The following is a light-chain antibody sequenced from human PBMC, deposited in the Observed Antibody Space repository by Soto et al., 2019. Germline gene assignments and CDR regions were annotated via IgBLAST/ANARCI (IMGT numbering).Light chain of an antibody. J-gene: IGKJ2*03. V-gene: IGKV3D-15*01. Sequence: EIVLTQSPATLSVSPGERATLSCRASQSVSSYLAWYQQKPGQPPRLLIYDASTRAAGIPARFSGSGSGTEFTLTISSLESEDFAVYYCQQYRDWPLSFGQGTRLEIK. CDR3: QQYRDWPLS. CDR1: QSVSSY. CDR2: DAS.